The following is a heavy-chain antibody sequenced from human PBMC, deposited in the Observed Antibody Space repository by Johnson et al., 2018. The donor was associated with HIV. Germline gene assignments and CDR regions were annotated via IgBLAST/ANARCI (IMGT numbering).Heavy chain of an antibody. J-gene: IGHJ3*02. CDR3: AGWMRVVVITDAFDI. D-gene: IGHD3-22*01. CDR1: GFTFSSYA. V-gene: IGHV3-30-3*01. CDR2: ISYDGSNK. Sequence: QVQLVESGGGVVQPGRSLRLSCAASGFTFSSYAMHWVRQAPGKGLEWVAVISYDGSNKYYADSVKGRFTISRDNSKNTLYLQMNSLRAEDTAVYYCAGWMRVVVITDAFDIWGQGTMVTVSS.